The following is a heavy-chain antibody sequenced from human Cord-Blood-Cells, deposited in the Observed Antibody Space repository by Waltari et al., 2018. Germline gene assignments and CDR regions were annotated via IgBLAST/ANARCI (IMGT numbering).Heavy chain of an antibody. J-gene: IGHJ4*02. D-gene: IGHD3-3*01. CDR2: ISPIFGTA. CDR1: GGTFSSYA. Sequence: QVQLVQSGAEGKKPGSSVKVSCKASGGTFSSYAISWVGQAPGQGLEWMGGISPIFGTANYAQKFQGRVTITADESTSTAYMELSSLRSEDTAVYYCARGRRYDFWSGYYLDYWGQGTLVTVSS. V-gene: IGHV1-69*01. CDR3: ARGRRYDFWSGYYLDY.